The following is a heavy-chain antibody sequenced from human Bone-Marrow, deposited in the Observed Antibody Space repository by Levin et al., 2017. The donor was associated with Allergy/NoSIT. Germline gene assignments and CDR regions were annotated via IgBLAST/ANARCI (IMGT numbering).Heavy chain of an antibody. D-gene: IGHD1-26*01. CDR2: IAYDGSNK. CDR3: ARVKWGASGSYNFDY. CDR1: GFVFSHYT. Sequence: GGSLRLSCAASGFVFSHYTLHWVRQAPGKGLEWLSLIAYDGSNKYYADSVKGRFTISRDNSKNTLYLQMNSLRVEDTAVYYCARVKWGASGSYNFDYWGQGTLITVSS. V-gene: IGHV3-30-3*01. J-gene: IGHJ4*02.